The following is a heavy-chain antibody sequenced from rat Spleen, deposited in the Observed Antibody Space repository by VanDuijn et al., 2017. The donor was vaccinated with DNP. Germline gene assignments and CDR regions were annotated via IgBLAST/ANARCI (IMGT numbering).Heavy chain of an antibody. J-gene: IGHJ4*01. CDR2: ISASGGST. CDR3: ETYYYDGYYYYAMDA. V-gene: IGHV5-27*01. D-gene: IGHD1-12*03. CDR1: GFTFSYYG. Sequence: EVQLVESGGGLVQPGRSLKLSCTASGFTFSYYGMAWVRQAPKKGLEWVASISASGGSTSYRDSVRGRFTISRDNAKSTLYLQMDSLRSEDTATYYCETYYYDGYYYYAMDAWGQGTSVTVSS.